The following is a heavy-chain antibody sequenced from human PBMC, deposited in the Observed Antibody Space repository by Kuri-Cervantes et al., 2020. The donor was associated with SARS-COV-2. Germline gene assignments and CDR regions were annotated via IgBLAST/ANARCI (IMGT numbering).Heavy chain of an antibody. CDR1: GGSFSGYY. V-gene: IGHV4-34*01. CDR2: INHSGST. CDR3: ARGRPVTTFFRTSYFDY. D-gene: IGHD4-17*01. Sequence: SQTLSLTFGGYGGSFSGYYWSWIRQPPGKGLEWIGEINHSGSTNYNPSLKSRVTISVDTSKDQFSLKLSSVTAADTAVYYCARGRPVTTFFRTSYFDYWGQGTLVTVSS. J-gene: IGHJ4*02.